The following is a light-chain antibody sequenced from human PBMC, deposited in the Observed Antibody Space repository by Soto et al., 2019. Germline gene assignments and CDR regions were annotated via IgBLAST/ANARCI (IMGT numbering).Light chain of an antibody. Sequence: EILMTQAAATLAVSPGERATLSCRARQGVGSSLAWYQQKPGQAPRLLIYGTSTRATGIPARFSGSRSGTDLTFTINSLPPDDFAAYYCQQYDSWPQTFGGGTKVDIK. CDR3: QQYDSWPQT. CDR1: QGVGSS. CDR2: GTS. J-gene: IGKJ4*01. V-gene: IGKV3-15*01.